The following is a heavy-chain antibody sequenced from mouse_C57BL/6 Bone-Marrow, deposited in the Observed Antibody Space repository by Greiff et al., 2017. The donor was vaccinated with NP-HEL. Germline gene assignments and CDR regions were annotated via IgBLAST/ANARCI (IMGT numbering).Heavy chain of an antibody. D-gene: IGHD3-3*01. CDR2: ISSGSSTI. CDR3: QGDFYYAMDY. Sequence: EVQLVESGGGLVKPGGSLKLSCAASGFTFSDYGMHWVRQAPEKGLEWVAYISSGSSTIYYADTVKGRFTISRDNAKNTLFLQMTSLRSEDTAMYYCQGDFYYAMDYWGQGTSVTGSS. J-gene: IGHJ4*01. CDR1: GFTFSDYG. V-gene: IGHV5-17*01.